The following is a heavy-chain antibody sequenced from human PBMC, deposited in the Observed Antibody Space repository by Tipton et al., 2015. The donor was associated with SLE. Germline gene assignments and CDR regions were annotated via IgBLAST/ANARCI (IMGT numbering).Heavy chain of an antibody. Sequence: SLRLSCSASGFTFGDYSVSWVRQPPGKGLAWVGFIRSETYGGATEFAASLRGRFTISRDDSKSIAYLHVNSLTPEDTAVYYCARGAGCLQFPFDYWGQGTLVTVSS. CDR2: IRSETYGGAT. D-gene: IGHD5-24*01. CDR1: GFTFGDYS. V-gene: IGHV3-49*04. CDR3: ARGAGCLQFPFDY. J-gene: IGHJ4*02.